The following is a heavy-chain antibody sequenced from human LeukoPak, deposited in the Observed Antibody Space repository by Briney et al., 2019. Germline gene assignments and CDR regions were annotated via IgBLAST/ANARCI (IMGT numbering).Heavy chain of an antibody. CDR3: ATDSRATTMVRGVIVYGMDV. D-gene: IGHD3-10*01. Sequence: XVSGYTLTELSMHWVRQAPGKGLEWMGGFDPEDGETIYAQKFQGRVTMTEDTSTDTAYMELSSLRSEDTAVYYCATDSRATTMVRGVIVYGMDVWGQGTTVTVSS. J-gene: IGHJ6*02. CDR2: FDPEDGET. V-gene: IGHV1-24*01. CDR1: GYTLTELS.